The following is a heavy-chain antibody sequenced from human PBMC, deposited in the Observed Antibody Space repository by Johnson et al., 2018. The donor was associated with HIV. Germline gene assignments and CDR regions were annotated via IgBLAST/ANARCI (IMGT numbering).Heavy chain of an antibody. Sequence: MQLVESGGGVVQPGRSLRLSCAASGFTFSTYVMYWVRQAPGKGLEWVALISYDGNNKYYADSVKGRFTISRDNSKNTLHLQMNSLRAEDAAVYYCARSQYYNFWSGDFGREESQGGFDIWGQGTMVTVSS. CDR2: ISYDGNNK. CDR1: GFTFSTYV. D-gene: IGHD3-3*01. V-gene: IGHV3-30*03. CDR3: ARSQYYNFWSGDFGREESQGGFDI. J-gene: IGHJ3*02.